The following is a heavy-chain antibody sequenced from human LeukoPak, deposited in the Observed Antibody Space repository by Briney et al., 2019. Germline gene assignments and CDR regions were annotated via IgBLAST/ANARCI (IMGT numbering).Heavy chain of an antibody. J-gene: IGHJ6*03. CDR1: GGTFSSYA. V-gene: IGHV1-69*06. Sequence: GASVKVSCKASGGTFSSYAISWVRQAPGQGLEWMGGIIPIFGTANYAQKFQGRVTITADKSTSTAYMELSSLRSEDTAVYYCARSVAGPYYYYYYMDVWGKGTTVTVSS. D-gene: IGHD6-19*01. CDR2: IIPIFGTA. CDR3: ARSVAGPYYYYYYMDV.